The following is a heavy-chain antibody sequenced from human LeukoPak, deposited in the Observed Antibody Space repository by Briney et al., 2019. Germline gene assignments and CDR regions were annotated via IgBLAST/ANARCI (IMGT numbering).Heavy chain of an antibody. J-gene: IGHJ5*02. V-gene: IGHV4-34*01. CDR2: INHSGST. CDR1: GGSFSGHY. Sequence: SETLSVTCAVYGGSFSGHYWSCIRQPPGKGLEWIGEINHSGSTNYNPYLKSRVTISVDTSKNQFSLKLSSVTAADTAVYYCARGYSSSFENWFHPWGQGTLVTVSS. D-gene: IGHD6-13*01. CDR3: ARGYSSSFENWFHP.